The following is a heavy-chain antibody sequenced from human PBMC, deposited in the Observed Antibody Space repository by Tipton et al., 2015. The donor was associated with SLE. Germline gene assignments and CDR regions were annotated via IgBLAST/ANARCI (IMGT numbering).Heavy chain of an antibody. CDR1: GSTFGDYA. CDR2: ISGDGSST. J-gene: IGHJ6*02. CDR3: AKDRVGYSYVMDV. V-gene: IGHV3-43*02. Sequence: SLRLSCAASGSTFGDYAMHWVRQAPGKGLEWVCLISGDGSSTYYADSVKGRFTISRDNNKNSLYLQMHSLRTEDTALYYCAKDRVGYSYVMDVWGQGATVTVSS. D-gene: IGHD2-15*01.